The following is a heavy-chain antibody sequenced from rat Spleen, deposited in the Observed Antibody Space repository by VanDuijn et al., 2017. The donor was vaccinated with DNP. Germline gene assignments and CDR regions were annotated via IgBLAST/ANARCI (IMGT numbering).Heavy chain of an antibody. Sequence: EVQLVESGGGLVRPGNSLRLSCEASGLIFSDYAMAWVRQSPKMGLEWVATIIYDGSSTFYRDSVTGRFTISRDFAKSTLYLQMNRLRSEDTATYYCVRSTTGIRGYYFDYWGQGVTVTVSS. J-gene: IGHJ2*01. CDR1: GLIFSDYA. D-gene: IGHD1-9*01. CDR3: VRSTTGIRGYYFDY. V-gene: IGHV5-17*01. CDR2: IIYDGSST.